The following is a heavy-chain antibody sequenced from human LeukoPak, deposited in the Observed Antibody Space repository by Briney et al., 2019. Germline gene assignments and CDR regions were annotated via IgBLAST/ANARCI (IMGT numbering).Heavy chain of an antibody. CDR1: GGTFSRYA. D-gene: IGHD3-3*01. Sequence: SVKVSCKASGGTFSRYAISWVRQAPGQGLEWMGGIIPVLGTTNYAQTFQNKVTITADKSTSTAYMELSSLRSEDTAVYYCARPLYDFWSGYSGFDPWGQGTLVTVSS. J-gene: IGHJ5*02. CDR3: ARPLYDFWSGYSGFDP. CDR2: IIPVLGTT. V-gene: IGHV1-69*06.